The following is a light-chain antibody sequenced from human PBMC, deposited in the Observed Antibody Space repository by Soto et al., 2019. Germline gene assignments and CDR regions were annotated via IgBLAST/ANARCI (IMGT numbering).Light chain of an antibody. V-gene: IGKV3-20*01. CDR2: GAS. Sequence: EIVLTQSPGTLSLSPGDRATLSCRARQSVSSSYLAWYQQKPGQAPRLLIYGASSRATGIPNSFNGSGSGEYFTLIISRLEPEDFAVYYCQQYASSPWTFGQGTKVEIK. CDR3: QQYASSPWT. J-gene: IGKJ1*01. CDR1: QSVSSSY.